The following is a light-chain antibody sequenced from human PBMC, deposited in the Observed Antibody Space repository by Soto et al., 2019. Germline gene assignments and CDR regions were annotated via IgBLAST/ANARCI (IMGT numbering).Light chain of an antibody. V-gene: IGKV3-15*01. CDR2: DAS. J-gene: IGKJ1*01. CDR1: QSVSRN. CDR3: QQYKSWPT. Sequence: EKVMTQSPATLSVSPRERATLSCRASQSVSRNVAWYQQKPGQAPRLLIYDASTRATGIPARFSGSGSGADFTLTINSLQSEDFAVYYCQQYKSWPTFGQGTKVDIK.